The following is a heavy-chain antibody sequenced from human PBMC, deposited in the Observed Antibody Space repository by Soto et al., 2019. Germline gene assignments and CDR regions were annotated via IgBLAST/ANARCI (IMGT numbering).Heavy chain of an antibody. V-gene: IGHV3-7*01. CDR2: IKQDGSEK. CDR1: GFTFSSYW. D-gene: IGHD3-3*01. J-gene: IGHJ4*02. CDR3: ARGYDFWSGTVYPNFDY. Sequence: GGSLRLSCAASGFTFSSYWMSWVRQAPGKGLEWVANIKQDGSEKYYVDSVKGRFTISRDNAKNSLYLQMNSLRAEDTAVYYCARGYDFWSGTVYPNFDYWGQGTPVTVSS.